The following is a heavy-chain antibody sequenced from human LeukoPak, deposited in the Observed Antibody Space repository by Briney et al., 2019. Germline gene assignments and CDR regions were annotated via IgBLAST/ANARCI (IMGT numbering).Heavy chain of an antibody. CDR3: ARYGGNGNFDY. D-gene: IGHD4-23*01. Sequence: GGSLRLSRVVSGFTFSSYWTTWVRQAPGKGLEWVASMKQDGSQKYYVDSVMGRFTISRDNAKNSLYLQMNSLRAEDTSVYYCARYGGNGNFDYWGQGTLVTVSS. CDR1: GFTFSSYW. CDR2: MKQDGSQK. V-gene: IGHV3-7*04. J-gene: IGHJ4*02.